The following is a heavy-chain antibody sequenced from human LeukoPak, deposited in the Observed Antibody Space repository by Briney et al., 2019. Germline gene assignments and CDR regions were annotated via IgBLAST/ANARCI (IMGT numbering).Heavy chain of an antibody. CDR1: GFSFNSYG. V-gene: IGHV3-33*01. CDR2: MWYDGSNK. Sequence: GGSLRLSCAASGFSFNSYGMHWVRQAPGKGLEWVAVMWYDGSNKKYADSVKGRFTISRDSSKNTLFLQMNSLRADDTAVYYCARVIIVGATGIWGQGTMVTVSS. D-gene: IGHD1-26*01. CDR3: ARVIIVGATGI. J-gene: IGHJ3*02.